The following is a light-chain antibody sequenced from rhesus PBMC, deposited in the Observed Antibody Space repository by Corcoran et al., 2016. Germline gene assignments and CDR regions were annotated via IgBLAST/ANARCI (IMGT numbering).Light chain of an antibody. CDR2: KAS. CDR1: QGISSW. V-gene: IGKV1-21*01. Sequence: DIQMTQSPSSLSASVGDRVTISCRASQGISSWLAWYQQKPGIAPKLLIYKASSLQSGVPSRFSGSVSGPDFTLPLSHLHPEVFATYYCQHYNSAPPWTFGQGAKVEIK. J-gene: IGKJ1*01. CDR3: QHYNSAPPWT.